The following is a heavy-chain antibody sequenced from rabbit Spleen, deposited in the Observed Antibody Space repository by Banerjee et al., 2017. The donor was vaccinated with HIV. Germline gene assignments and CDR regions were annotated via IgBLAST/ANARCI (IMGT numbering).Heavy chain of an antibody. CDR2: IYTGSCST. V-gene: IGHV1S40*01. CDR3: ARDLVGVIGWNFYL. CDR1: RFTFGTYW. D-gene: IGHD1-1*01. Sequence: SLEESGGDLVKPEGSLTLTCTAFRFTFGTYWLCWIRQAPGKGLEWIGCIYTGSCSTWYASWAEGRFTISRTSSTTVTLRMPSLTAADTATYFCARDLVGVIGWNFYLWGPGTLVTVS. J-gene: IGHJ4*01.